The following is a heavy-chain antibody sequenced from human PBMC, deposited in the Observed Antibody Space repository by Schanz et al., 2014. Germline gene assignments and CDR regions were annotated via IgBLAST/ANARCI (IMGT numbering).Heavy chain of an antibody. CDR3: VRDSFVEFDY. Sequence: EVQLVESGGGVVRPGGSLRLSCAASGFTFENYALTWVRQVPGKGLEWVSYVSRSNPDIYYADSVKGRFTMSRDNTKNSVFLQMNSLRAEDAAVYYCVRDSFVEFDYWGQGTLVNVSS. CDR1: GFTFENYA. V-gene: IGHV3-48*01. D-gene: IGHD3-3*01. CDR2: VSRSNPDI. J-gene: IGHJ4*02.